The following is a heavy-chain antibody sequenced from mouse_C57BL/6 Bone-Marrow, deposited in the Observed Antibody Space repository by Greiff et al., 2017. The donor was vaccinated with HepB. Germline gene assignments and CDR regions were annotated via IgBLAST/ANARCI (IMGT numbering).Heavy chain of an antibody. V-gene: IGHV5-4*03. CDR3: ARGGFAWFAY. J-gene: IGHJ3*01. CDR1: GFTFSSYA. CDR2: ISDGGSYT. Sequence: DVKLQESGGGLVKPGGSLKLSCAASGFTFSSYAMSWVRQTPEKRLEWVATISDGGSYTYYPDNVKGRFTISRDNAKNNLYLQMSHLKSEDTAMYYCARGGFAWFAYWGQGTLVTVSA.